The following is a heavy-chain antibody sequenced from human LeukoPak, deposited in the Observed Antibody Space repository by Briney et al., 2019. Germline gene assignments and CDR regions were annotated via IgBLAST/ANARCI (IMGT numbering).Heavy chain of an antibody. D-gene: IGHD3-9*01. CDR2: IKQDGSEK. CDR1: GFSFTTYW. V-gene: IGHV3-7*01. Sequence: GGSLRLSCAASGFSFTTYWMGWVRQAPGKGLEWVANIKQDGSEKNYVDSVKGRFTISRDNAKKSLYLQMNSLRAEDTAVYYCARERYFDWSPVYYFDYWGQGTLVTVSS. J-gene: IGHJ4*02. CDR3: ARERYFDWSPVYYFDY.